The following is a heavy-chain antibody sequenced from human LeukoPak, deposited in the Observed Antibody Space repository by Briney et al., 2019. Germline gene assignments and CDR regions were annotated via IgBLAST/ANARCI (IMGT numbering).Heavy chain of an antibody. CDR2: IIPIFGTA. D-gene: IGHD2-2*02. CDR1: GFTFSSYA. J-gene: IGHJ6*03. V-gene: IGHV1-69*05. CDR3: ARGEPPRFRDCSSTSCYTRAYMDV. Sequence: GRSLRLSCAASGFTFSSYAISWVRQAPGQGLEWMGGIIPIFGTANYAQKFQGRVTITTDESTSTAYMELSSLRSEDTAVHYCARGEPPRFRDCSSTSCYTRAYMDVWGKGTTVTVSS.